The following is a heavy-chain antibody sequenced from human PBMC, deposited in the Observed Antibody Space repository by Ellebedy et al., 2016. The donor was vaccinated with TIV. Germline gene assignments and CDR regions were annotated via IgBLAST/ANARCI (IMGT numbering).Heavy chain of an antibody. D-gene: IGHD3-10*01. V-gene: IGHV4-34*01. J-gene: IGHJ4*02. CDR2: INSSGTT. Sequence: MPSETLSLTCGVYGGSFSGYFWSWIRPPTGKGLEWIGEINSSGTTNYNPSLKSRVTISVDTPKKQFSLRLTYVTAADTAVYYCARARGQYLYGSGSYFTNWGQGEMVTVSS. CDR1: GGSFSGYF. CDR3: ARARGQYLYGSGSYFTN.